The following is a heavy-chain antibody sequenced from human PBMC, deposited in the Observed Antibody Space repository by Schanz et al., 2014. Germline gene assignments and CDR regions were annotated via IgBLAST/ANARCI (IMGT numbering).Heavy chain of an antibody. CDR3: ASSGAGYSSSWDFDY. CDR1: GGTFNSYT. J-gene: IGHJ4*02. D-gene: IGHD6-13*01. CDR2: IIPILGIA. Sequence: QLQLVQSGAEVKKPGSSVKVSCKLSGGTFNSYTINWVRQAPGQGLEWMGRIIPILGIANYAQKFQGRVTITADKSTFTAYMDGSSLRSEDTAVYYCASSGAGYSSSWDFDYWGQGTLVTVSS. V-gene: IGHV1-69*02.